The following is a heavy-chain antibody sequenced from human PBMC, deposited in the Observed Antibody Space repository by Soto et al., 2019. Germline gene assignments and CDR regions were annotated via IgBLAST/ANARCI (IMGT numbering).Heavy chain of an antibody. CDR1: GFIFRSYG. CDR2: ISHDGYDE. Sequence: PGGSLRLSCAASGFIFRSYGMHWVRQAPGKGLEWVTAISHDGYDEYYADSVKGRFTISRDNSENTLYLQMNSLRSEDTALYYCARGGPQQMSRVSIDYWGQGTLVTVSS. J-gene: IGHJ4*02. D-gene: IGHD6-13*01. CDR3: ARGGPQQMSRVSIDY. V-gene: IGHV3-30*03.